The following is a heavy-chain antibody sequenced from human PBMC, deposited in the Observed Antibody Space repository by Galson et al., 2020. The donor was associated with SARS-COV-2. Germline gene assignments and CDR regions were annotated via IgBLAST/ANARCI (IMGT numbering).Heavy chain of an antibody. CDR2: INSDGSST. CDR1: GFTFSSYW. J-gene: IGHJ4*02. V-gene: IGHV3-74*01. CDR3: ASSNSYYVMLTGYLPLFDY. D-gene: IGHD3-9*01. Sequence: GKSLKISCAASGFTFSSYWMHWVRQAPGKGLVWVSRINSDGSSTSYADSVKGRFTISRDNAKNTLYLQMNSLRAEGTAVYYCASSNSYYVMLTGYLPLFDYWGQESLVTVSS.